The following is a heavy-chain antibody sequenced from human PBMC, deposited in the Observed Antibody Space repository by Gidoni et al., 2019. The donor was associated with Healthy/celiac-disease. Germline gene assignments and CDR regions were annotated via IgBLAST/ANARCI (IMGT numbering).Heavy chain of an antibody. J-gene: IGHJ1*01. V-gene: IGHV3-7*01. D-gene: IGHD6-19*01. CDR1: GFTFSSYW. CDR2: IKQDGSEK. CDR3: ASSHSSGWGEYFQH. Sequence: EVQLVASGGDLVQPGGSLRLSCAASGFTFSSYWMSWVRQTPGKGLEWVANIKQDGSEKYYVDSVKGRFTISRDNANNSLYLQMNSLRAEDTAVYYCASSHSSGWGEYFQHWGQGTLVTVSS.